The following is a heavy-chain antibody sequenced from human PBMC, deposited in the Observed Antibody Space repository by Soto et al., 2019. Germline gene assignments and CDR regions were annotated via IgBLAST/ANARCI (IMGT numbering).Heavy chain of an antibody. CDR1: GFTFSNCA. CDR2: INGIDTGT. V-gene: IGHV3-23*01. D-gene: IGHD3-3*01. CDR3: ARGGQYYDFWSGYPHYFDY. Sequence: PGGSLRLSCAASGFTFSNCAMSWVRQAPGKGLEWVSGINGIDTGTFYADSVKGRFTISRDNSKNTLYLQMNSLRAEDTAVYYCARGGQYYDFWSGYPHYFDYWGQGTLVTVSS. J-gene: IGHJ4*02.